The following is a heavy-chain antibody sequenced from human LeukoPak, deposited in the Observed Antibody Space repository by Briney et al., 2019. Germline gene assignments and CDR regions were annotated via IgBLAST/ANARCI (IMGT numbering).Heavy chain of an antibody. Sequence: GGSLRLSCAASGFTFDDYAMHWVRQAPGKGLEWVSGISWNSGSIGYADSVKGRFTISRDNSKSTLFLQMNSLRVEDTAVYFCAEASCSSTSCPSDYRGQGTLVTVSS. CDR1: GFTFDDYA. V-gene: IGHV3-9*01. D-gene: IGHD2-2*01. CDR3: AEASCSSTSCPSDY. J-gene: IGHJ4*02. CDR2: ISWNSGSI.